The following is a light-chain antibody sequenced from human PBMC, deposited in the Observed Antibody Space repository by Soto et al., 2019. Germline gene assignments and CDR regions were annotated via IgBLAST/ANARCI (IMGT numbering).Light chain of an antibody. CDR1: NIGTKS. CDR3: QVWHSLSALYV. J-gene: IGLJ1*01. V-gene: IGLV3-21*02. CDR2: DDR. Sequence: SYELTQPPSVSVAPGQTASIPCGGDNIGTKSVHWYQQKSGQAPVLVVYDDRDRPSGIPERFSGSNSGNTATLTISRVEAGDEADSYCQVWHSLSALYVFGPGTKLTVL.